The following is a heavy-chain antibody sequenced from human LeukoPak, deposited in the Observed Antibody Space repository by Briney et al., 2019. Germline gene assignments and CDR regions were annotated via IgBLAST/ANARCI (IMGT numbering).Heavy chain of an antibody. Sequence: GGSLRLSCAASGFTLDDYAMHWVRQGPGKGLEWVSGISWNSGYIGYADSVKGRFTISRDNAKNSLYLQMNSLRAEDTALYYCAKDRRANNHAFDIWGQGTMVTVSS. J-gene: IGHJ3*02. V-gene: IGHV3-9*01. D-gene: IGHD2-8*01. CDR1: GFTLDDYA. CDR3: AKDRRANNHAFDI. CDR2: ISWNSGYI.